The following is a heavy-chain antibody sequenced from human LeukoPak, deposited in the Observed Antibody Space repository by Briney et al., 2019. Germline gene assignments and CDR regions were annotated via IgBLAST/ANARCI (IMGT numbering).Heavy chain of an antibody. V-gene: IGHV4-34*01. Sequence: SEALSLTCAVYGGSFSDYFWSWIRQPPGKGLEWIGEISHSGSTTYNPSLRSRVTISGDTSKKQFSLKLSSVTAADTAVYYCVTYYYGSSAPKRNYWGQGILVTVSS. CDR3: VTYYYGSSAPKRNY. CDR2: ISHSGST. CDR1: GGSFSDYF. D-gene: IGHD3-22*01. J-gene: IGHJ4*02.